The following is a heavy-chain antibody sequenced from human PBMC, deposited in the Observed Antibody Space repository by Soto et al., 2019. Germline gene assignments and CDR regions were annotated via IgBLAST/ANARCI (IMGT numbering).Heavy chain of an antibody. Sequence: QVQLQQWGAGLLKPSETLSLTCAVYGGSFSGYYWSWIRQPPGKGLEWIGEINHSGSTNYNPSLKSRVTISVDTSKNQFSLKLSSVPAADTAVYYCARAKSELLLWFGELLNWFDPWGQGTLVTVSS. CDR1: GGSFSGYY. CDR2: INHSGST. CDR3: ARAKSELLLWFGELLNWFDP. D-gene: IGHD3-10*01. V-gene: IGHV4-34*01. J-gene: IGHJ5*02.